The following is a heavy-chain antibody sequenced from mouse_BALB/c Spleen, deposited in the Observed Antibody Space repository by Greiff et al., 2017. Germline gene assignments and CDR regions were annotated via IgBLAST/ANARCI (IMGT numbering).Heavy chain of an antibody. CDR2: IWSGGST. CDR3: ARKGQLGLRYAMDY. V-gene: IGHV2-2*02. CDR1: GFSLTSYG. Sequence: VKLQESGPGLVQPSQSLSITCTVSGFSLTSYGVHWVRQSPGKGLEWLGVIWSGGSTDYNAAFISRLSISKDNSKSQVFFKMNSLQANDTAIYYCARKGQLGLRYAMDYWGQGTSVTVSS. J-gene: IGHJ4*01. D-gene: IGHD3-1*01.